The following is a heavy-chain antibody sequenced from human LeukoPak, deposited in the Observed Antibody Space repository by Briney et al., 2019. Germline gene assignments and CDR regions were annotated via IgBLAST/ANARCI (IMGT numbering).Heavy chain of an antibody. CDR3: AKILGSGSYFPNDAFDI. J-gene: IGHJ3*02. CDR1: GFTFSSYA. CDR2: ISGSGGST. Sequence: GGSLRLSCAASGFTFSSYAMSWVRQAPGKGLEWVAAISGSGGSTYYADSVKGRFTISRDNSKNTLYLQMNSLSAEDTAVYYCAKILGSGSYFPNDAFDIWGQGTMVTVSS. D-gene: IGHD3-10*01. V-gene: IGHV3-23*01.